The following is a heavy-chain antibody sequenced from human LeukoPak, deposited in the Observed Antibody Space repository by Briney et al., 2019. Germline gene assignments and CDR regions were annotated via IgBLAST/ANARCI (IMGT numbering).Heavy chain of an antibody. CDR1: GFTFRNYW. V-gene: IGHV3-7*05. J-gene: IGHJ5*02. Sequence: PGGSLRLSCAASGFTFRNYWMIWVRQAPGKGLEWLGNIKGDGSEKCYADSVRGRFTISRDNAQTSLYLQMNSLRAEDTAVYYCARGSDPWPQHTWGQGTMVTVSS. CDR3: ARGSDPWPQHT. D-gene: IGHD1-1*01. CDR2: IKGDGSEK.